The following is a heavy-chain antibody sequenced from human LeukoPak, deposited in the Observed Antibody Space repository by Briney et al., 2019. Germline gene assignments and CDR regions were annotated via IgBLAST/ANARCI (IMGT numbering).Heavy chain of an antibody. CDR3: VRENHVSFDY. Sequence: PGGSLRLSCAASGFSLISYYVNWVRQAPGKGLEWVSCISSSSTYIYYADSVRGRFAISRDNAKNSPYLQMNSLRAEDTAVYYCVRENHVSFDYLGQGSLVTVSS. CDR2: ISSSSTYI. V-gene: IGHV3-21*01. D-gene: IGHD1-14*01. CDR1: GFSLISYY. J-gene: IGHJ4*02.